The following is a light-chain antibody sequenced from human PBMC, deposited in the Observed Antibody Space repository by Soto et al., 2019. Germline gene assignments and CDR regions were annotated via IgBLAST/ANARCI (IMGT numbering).Light chain of an antibody. CDR3: LQFDRLPRV. CDR1: HDIFTY. Sequence: DIQITQSPSSLSASVGDRVTITCQASHDIFTYLNWFQQRPGKVPKLLIHGASKLETGVPARFSGSGAGTHFYLSLTGLQPEDVATYDCLQFDRLPRVFGPGTTVDL. V-gene: IGKV1-33*01. J-gene: IGKJ3*01. CDR2: GAS.